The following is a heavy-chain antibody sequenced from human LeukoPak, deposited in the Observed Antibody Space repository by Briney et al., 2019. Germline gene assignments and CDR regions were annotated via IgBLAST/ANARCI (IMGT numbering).Heavy chain of an antibody. CDR2: VSNDGTDK. Sequence: GGSLRLSCAASGFTFSSYAMHWVRQAPGKGLEWVAVVSNDGTDKYYADSVKGRFTISRDNSKHTLYLHINSLRPEDAAVYYCARDVYDIWSGYSYYYMDVWGQGTTVTVSS. CDR3: ARDVYDIWSGYSYYYMDV. V-gene: IGHV3-30*04. J-gene: IGHJ6*03. D-gene: IGHD3-3*01. CDR1: GFTFSSYA.